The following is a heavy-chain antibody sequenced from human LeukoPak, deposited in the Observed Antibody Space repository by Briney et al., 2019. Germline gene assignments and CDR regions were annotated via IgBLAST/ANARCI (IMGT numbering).Heavy chain of an antibody. J-gene: IGHJ6*02. CDR1: GFTVSSNY. CDR2: ISGSGGCT. V-gene: IGHV3-23*01. D-gene: IGHD3-9*01. CDR3: AKDLAFSYDILTHYYYYYGMDV. Sequence: GGSLRLSCAASGFTVSSNYMSWVRQAPGKGLEWVSAISGSGGCTYYADSVKGRFTISRDNSKNTLYLQMNSLRAEDTAVYYCAKDLAFSYDILTHYYYYYGMDVWGQGTTVTVSS.